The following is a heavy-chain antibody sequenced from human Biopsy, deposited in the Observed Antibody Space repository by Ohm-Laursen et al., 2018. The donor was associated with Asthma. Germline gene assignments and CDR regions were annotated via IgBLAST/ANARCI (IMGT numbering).Heavy chain of an antibody. D-gene: IGHD1-26*01. Sequence: PSVKVFCKASGYTFTSNSIHWTRQAPGQSLEWMAWLNPVNGNTKSSQQFQGRFTITKDTSASTAYMELSSLTSEDTAVFYCAREVGATRYDPWGQGTLVTVSS. CDR1: GYTFTSNS. CDR3: AREVGATRYDP. J-gene: IGHJ5*02. CDR2: LNPVNGNT. V-gene: IGHV1-3*01.